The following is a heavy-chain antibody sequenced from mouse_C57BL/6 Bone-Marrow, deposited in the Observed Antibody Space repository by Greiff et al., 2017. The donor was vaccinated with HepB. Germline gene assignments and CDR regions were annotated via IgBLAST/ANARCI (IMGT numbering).Heavy chain of an antibody. Sequence: DVQLQESGGGLVQPGGSMKLSCVASGFTFSNYWMNWVRQSPEKGLEWVAQIRLKSDNYATHYAESVKGRFTISRDDSKSSVYLQMNNLRAEDTGIYYCTVATYYSNYGWFYAMDYWGQGTSVTVSS. J-gene: IGHJ4*01. D-gene: IGHD2-5*01. CDR2: IRLKSDNYAT. CDR1: GFTFSNYW. V-gene: IGHV6-3*01. CDR3: TVATYYSNYGWFYAMDY.